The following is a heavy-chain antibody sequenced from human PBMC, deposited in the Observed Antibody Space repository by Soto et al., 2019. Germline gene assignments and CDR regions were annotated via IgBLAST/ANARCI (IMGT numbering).Heavy chain of an antibody. Sequence: EVQLLESGGGLVQPGGSLRLSCAASGFTFSSYGMSWVRQAPGKGLEWVSSISSSSSYIYYADSVKGRFTISRDNAKNSLYLQMNSLRAEDTAVYYCASYYDYVWGSSYYYGMDVWGQGTTVTVSS. CDR2: ISSSSSYI. CDR3: ASYYDYVWGSSYYYGMDV. V-gene: IGHV3-21*01. CDR1: GFTFSSYG. J-gene: IGHJ6*02. D-gene: IGHD3-16*01.